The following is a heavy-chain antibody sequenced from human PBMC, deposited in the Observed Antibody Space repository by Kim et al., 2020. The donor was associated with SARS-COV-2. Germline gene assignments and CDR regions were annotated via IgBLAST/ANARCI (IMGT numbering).Heavy chain of an antibody. Sequence: YHPSLTRRVTLSVDTSKNQFSLRLSSVTAADTAVYYCARSGSIRYYDLWGRGTRVTVSS. CDR3: ARSGSIRYYDL. D-gene: IGHD3-10*01. V-gene: IGHV4-4*09. J-gene: IGHJ2*01.